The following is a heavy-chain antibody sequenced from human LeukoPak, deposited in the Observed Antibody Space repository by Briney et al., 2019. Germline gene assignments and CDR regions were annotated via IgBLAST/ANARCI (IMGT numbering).Heavy chain of an antibody. D-gene: IGHD3-22*01. V-gene: IGHV3-23*01. J-gene: IGHJ1*01. CDR3: AKTPPYYYDSSGYYYDENFQH. CDR2: ISGSGGST. Sequence: GGSLRLSCAASGSTFGNYYMSWVRQAPGKGLEWVSAISGSGGSTYYADSVKGRFTISRDNSKNTLYLQMNSLRAEDTAVYYCAKTPPYYYDSSGYYYDENFQHWGQGTLVTVSS. CDR1: GSTFGNYY.